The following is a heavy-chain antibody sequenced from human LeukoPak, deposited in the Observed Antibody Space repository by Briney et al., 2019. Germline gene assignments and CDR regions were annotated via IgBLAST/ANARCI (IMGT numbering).Heavy chain of an antibody. J-gene: IGHJ4*02. Sequence: GGSLRLSCAASGFTVSSSYMTWVRQAPGKGLEWVSLIYSGGSTYYADSVKGRFTISRDNSKNTVFLQMNSLRAEDTGIYYCAKVVQYTASTGTGLDYWGQGTLVTVSS. CDR3: AKVVQYTASTGTGLDY. V-gene: IGHV3-66*01. D-gene: IGHD6-13*01. CDR2: IYSGGST. CDR1: GFTVSSSY.